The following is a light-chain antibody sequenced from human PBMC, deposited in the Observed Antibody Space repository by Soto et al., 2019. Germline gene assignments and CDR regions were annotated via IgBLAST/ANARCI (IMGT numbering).Light chain of an antibody. CDR3: QQYGTPRSVT. CDR1: QSVSSY. Sequence: EIVLTHSPATLSLSPWERATLSFSASQSVSSYLAWYQQKPGQAPRLPIYDASNRATGIPARFSGSGSGTDFTLTISSLEPEDFAVYYCQQYGTPRSVTFGQGTRLEIK. CDR2: DAS. J-gene: IGKJ5*01. V-gene: IGKV3-11*01.